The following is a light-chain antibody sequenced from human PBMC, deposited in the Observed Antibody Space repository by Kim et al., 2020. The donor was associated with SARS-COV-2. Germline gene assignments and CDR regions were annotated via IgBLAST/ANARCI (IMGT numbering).Light chain of an antibody. Sequence: SIGDRVIISCRASQNILTYLNWYQWRPGRGPRLRISGAASLHSGVPSRFSGSGSGTDFTLTISTLLPEDLATYYCQQSYSPTQITFGQGTRLEIK. CDR1: QNILTY. V-gene: IGKV1-39*01. CDR3: QQSYSPTQIT. J-gene: IGKJ5*01. CDR2: GAA.